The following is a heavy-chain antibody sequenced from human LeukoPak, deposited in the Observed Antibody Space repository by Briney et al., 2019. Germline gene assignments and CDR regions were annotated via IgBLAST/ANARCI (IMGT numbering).Heavy chain of an antibody. CDR3: ARGRVSYGLGYYYYGMDV. Sequence: KSSETLSLTCAVYGGSFSGYYWSWIRQPPGKGREGIGEINDSGSTNYNPSLKRRVTIAVDTSKNQFSLKLRSVTAADTAVYYCARGRVSYGLGYYYYGMDVWGQGTTVTVSS. CDR1: GGSFSGYY. V-gene: IGHV4-34*01. D-gene: IGHD5-18*01. CDR2: INDSGST. J-gene: IGHJ6*01.